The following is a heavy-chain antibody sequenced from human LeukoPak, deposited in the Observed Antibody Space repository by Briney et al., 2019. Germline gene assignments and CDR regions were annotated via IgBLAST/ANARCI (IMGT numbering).Heavy chain of an antibody. CDR3: TRVIVAVTGYFDYFDF. V-gene: IGHV3-7*01. D-gene: IGHD3-9*01. Sequence: GGSLRLSCTASGLSFSNHYMRWIRQAPGKGLEWVANINEDGSNKWHLGSVKGRFTVSRDNARNSLYLQMNSLRVEDTAVYYCTRVIVAVTGYFDYFDFWGQGVLVTVSS. J-gene: IGHJ4*02. CDR2: INEDGSNK. CDR1: GLSFSNHY.